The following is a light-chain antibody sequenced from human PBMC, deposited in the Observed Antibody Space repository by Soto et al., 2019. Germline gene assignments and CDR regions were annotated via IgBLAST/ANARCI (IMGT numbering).Light chain of an antibody. CDR2: DTS. CDR3: LLSCGGARPV. V-gene: IGLV7-46*01. J-gene: IGLJ7*01. CDR1: TGAVTSGHY. Sequence: QAVVTQEPSLTVSPGGTVTLTCGSSTGAVTSGHYPYWFQQKPGQAPRTLIYDTSNKHSWTPARFSGSLLGGKAALTLSGAQPEDEAEYYCLLSCGGARPVFGGGTQLTVL.